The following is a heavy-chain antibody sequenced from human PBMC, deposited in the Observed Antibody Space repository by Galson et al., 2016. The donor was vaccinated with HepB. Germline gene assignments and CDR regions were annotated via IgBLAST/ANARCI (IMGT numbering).Heavy chain of an antibody. CDR3: ARDPMATRYYYYGMDV. Sequence: SLRLSCAASGFTVSNNYMSWVRQAPGKGLEWVSVIYSGGSTYYADSVKGRFTISIDNSKNTLYLQMNSLRAEDTAVYYCARDPMATRYYYYGMDVWGQGTTVTVSS. CDR2: IYSGGST. V-gene: IGHV3-53*01. D-gene: IGHD5-24*01. CDR1: GFTVSNNY. J-gene: IGHJ6*02.